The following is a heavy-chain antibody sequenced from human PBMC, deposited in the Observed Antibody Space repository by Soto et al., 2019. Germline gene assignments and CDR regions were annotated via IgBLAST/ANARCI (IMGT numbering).Heavy chain of an antibody. CDR1: GGSISSYY. CDR3: ARRGLKGDTAMDPETDCSGGSCYSGVRYYYYYYMDV. CDR2: IYYSGST. Sequence: NPSETLSLTCTVSGGSISSYYWSWIRQPPGKGLEWIGYIYYSGSTNYNPSLKSRVTISVDTSKNQFSLKLSSVTAADTAVYYCARRGLKGDTAMDPETDCSGGSCYSGVRYYYYYYMDVWGKGTTVTVSS. D-gene: IGHD2-15*01. V-gene: IGHV4-59*01. J-gene: IGHJ6*03.